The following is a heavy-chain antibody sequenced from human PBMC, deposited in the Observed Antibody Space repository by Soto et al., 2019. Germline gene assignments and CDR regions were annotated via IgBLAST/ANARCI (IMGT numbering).Heavy chain of an antibody. CDR3: AKDIFTSSSYRYGDAFDI. V-gene: IGHV3-9*01. Sequence: SLRLSCAASGFTFDDYAMHWVRQAPGKGLEWVSGISWNSGSIGYADSVKGRFTISRDNAKNSLYLQMNSLRAEDTALYYCAKDIFTSSSYRYGDAFDIWGQGTMVTVSS. J-gene: IGHJ3*02. CDR2: ISWNSGSI. D-gene: IGHD5-18*01. CDR1: GFTFDDYA.